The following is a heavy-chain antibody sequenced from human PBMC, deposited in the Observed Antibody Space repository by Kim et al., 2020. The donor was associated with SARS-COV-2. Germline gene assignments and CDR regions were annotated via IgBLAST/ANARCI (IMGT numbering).Heavy chain of an antibody. Sequence: GGSLRLSCAASGFTFSSYAMSWVRQAPGKGLEWVSAIGSSGDNIYYADSVKGRFTISRDNSKNTLYLQMNSLRAEDTAVYYCPKPKEDCRRASCPGEPWG. CDR3: PKPKEDCRRASCPGEP. D-gene: IGHD2-2*01. CDR1: GFTFSSYA. V-gene: IGHV3-23*01. CDR2: IGSSGDNI. J-gene: IGHJ5*02.